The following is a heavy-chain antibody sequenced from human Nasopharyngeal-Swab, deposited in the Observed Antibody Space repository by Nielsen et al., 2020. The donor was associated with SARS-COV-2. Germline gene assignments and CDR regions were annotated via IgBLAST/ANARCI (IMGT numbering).Heavy chain of an antibody. D-gene: IGHD6-13*01. J-gene: IGHJ4*02. CDR1: GYAFTSYY. CDR2: INPSGGST. CDR3: ARDQASIAAMAY. Sequence: ASVKVSCKASGYAFTSYYMHWVRQAPGQGLEWMGIINPSGGSTSYAQKFQGRVTMTRDTSTSTVYMELSSLRSEDTAVYYCARDQASIAAMAYWGQGTLVTVSS. V-gene: IGHV1-46*01.